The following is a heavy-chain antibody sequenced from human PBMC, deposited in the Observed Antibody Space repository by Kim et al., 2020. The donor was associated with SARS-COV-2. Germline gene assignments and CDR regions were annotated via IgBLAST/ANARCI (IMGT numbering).Heavy chain of an antibody. CDR3: ARKDEYGDYPYFDY. J-gene: IGHJ4*01. CDR1: GGSISSSSNF. Sequence: SETLSLTCTVSGGSISSSSNFWAWIRQPPGEGLEWIGSIYYTGSTHYSPSLKSRITISVDTSKNQFSLKLSSVTAADTAVYYCARKDEYGDYPYFDYWG. D-gene: IGHD4-17*01. CDR2: IYYTGST. V-gene: IGHV4-39*01.